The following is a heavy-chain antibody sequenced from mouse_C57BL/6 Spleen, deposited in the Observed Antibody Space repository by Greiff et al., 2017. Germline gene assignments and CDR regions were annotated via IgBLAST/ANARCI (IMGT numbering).Heavy chain of an antibody. CDR3: TVYYYGSNPYWYFDV. D-gene: IGHD1-1*01. J-gene: IGHJ1*03. Sequence: EVKLVESGGGLVQPGGSMKLSCVASGFTFSNYWMNWVRQSPEKGLEWVAQIRLKSDNYATHYAESVKGRITISRDDSQSSVYLQMNNLRAEDTGIYYCTVYYYGSNPYWYFDVWGTGTTVTVSS. V-gene: IGHV6-3*01. CDR1: GFTFSNYW. CDR2: IRLKSDNYAT.